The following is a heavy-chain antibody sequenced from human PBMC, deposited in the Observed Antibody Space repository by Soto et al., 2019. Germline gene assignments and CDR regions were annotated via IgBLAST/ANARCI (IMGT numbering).Heavy chain of an antibody. CDR2: MNPGSGDT. V-gene: IGHV1-8*01. J-gene: IGHJ5*02. D-gene: IGHD5-18*01. CDR1: GYTFTNND. Sequence: ASVKVSCKASGYTFTNNDVTWVRQATGQGLEWMGWMNPGSGDTGYAQKFQGRVTMTRNIPIPTAYMELSSLRSEDTAIYYCARMASFGSLNWFDPWGQGTLVTVSS. CDR3: ARMASFGSLNWFDP.